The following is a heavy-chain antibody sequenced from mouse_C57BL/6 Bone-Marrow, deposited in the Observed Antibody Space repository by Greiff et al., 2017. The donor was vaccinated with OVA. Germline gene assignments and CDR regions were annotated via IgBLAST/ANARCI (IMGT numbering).Heavy chain of an antibody. V-gene: IGHV1-76*01. Sequence: QVQLQQSGAELVRPGASVKLSCKASGYTFTDYYINWVKQRPGQGLEWIARIYPGSGNTYYNEKFKGKATLTAEKSSSTAYMQLSSLTSEDSAVYYCAIGGNYVGNYFDYWGQGTTLTVSS. CDR1: GYTFTDYY. D-gene: IGHD2-1*01. CDR2: IYPGSGNT. CDR3: AIGGNYVGNYFDY. J-gene: IGHJ2*01.